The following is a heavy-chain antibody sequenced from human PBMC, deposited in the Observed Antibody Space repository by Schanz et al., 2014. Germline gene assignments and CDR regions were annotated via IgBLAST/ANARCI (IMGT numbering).Heavy chain of an antibody. J-gene: IGHJ6*02. Sequence: QVQLVESGGGVVQPGGSLRLSCAASGFTFSSYGMHWVRQAPGKGLEWVTFIRFDGSDKFYADSVKGRFTISRDNTKNKMYLEMERLSADGTALSPCAKDQGFAVRGFQMDVWGQGTMVAVSS. CDR2: IRFDGSDK. V-gene: IGHV3-30*02. D-gene: IGHD3-10*01. CDR3: AKDQGFAVRGFQMDV. CDR1: GFTFSSYG.